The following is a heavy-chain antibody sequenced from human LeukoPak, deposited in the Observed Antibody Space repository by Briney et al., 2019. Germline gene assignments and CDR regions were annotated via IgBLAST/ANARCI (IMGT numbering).Heavy chain of an antibody. J-gene: IGHJ4*02. CDR2: ISGGGDGT. D-gene: IGHD2-2*01. CDR1: GFTFSSYA. V-gene: IGHV3-23*01. Sequence: GGSLRLSCAASGFTFSSYAMSWVRQAPGKGLEWVAAISGGGDGTYYADSVKGRFTISRDNSKNALYLQMNSLRAEDTAVYYCVKERITSRRGGGDYWGQGTLVTVSS. CDR3: VKERITSRRGGGDY.